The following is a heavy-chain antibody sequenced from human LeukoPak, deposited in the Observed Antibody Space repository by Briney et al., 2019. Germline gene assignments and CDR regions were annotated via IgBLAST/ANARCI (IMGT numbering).Heavy chain of an antibody. Sequence: SETLSLTCTVSGGSISSGGYYWSWIRQHPRKGLEWIGYIYYSGSTYYNPSLKSRVTISVDTSKNQFSLKLSSVTAADTAVYYCARDHCSSTSCYGYGWFDPWGQGTLVTVSS. CDR3: ARDHCSSTSCYGYGWFDP. CDR1: GGSISSGGYY. V-gene: IGHV4-31*03. CDR2: IYYSGST. D-gene: IGHD2-2*01. J-gene: IGHJ5*02.